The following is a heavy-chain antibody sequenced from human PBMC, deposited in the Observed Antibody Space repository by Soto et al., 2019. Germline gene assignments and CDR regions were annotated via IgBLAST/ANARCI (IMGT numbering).Heavy chain of an antibody. Sequence: PGGSLRLSCAASGFTFSSYSMNWVRQAPGKGLEWVSYISSSSSTIYYADSVKGRFTISRDNSKNTLYLQMNSLRAEDTAVYYCARFVHSSSWYWYYFDYWGQGTLVTVSS. CDR3: ARFVHSSSWYWYYFDY. V-gene: IGHV3-48*01. J-gene: IGHJ4*02. D-gene: IGHD6-13*01. CDR1: GFTFSSYS. CDR2: ISSSSSTI.